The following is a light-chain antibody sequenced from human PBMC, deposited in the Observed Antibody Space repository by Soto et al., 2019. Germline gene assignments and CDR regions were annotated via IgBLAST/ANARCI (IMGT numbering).Light chain of an antibody. CDR3: SSYTSDTSWV. V-gene: IGLV2-14*01. CDR1: STDIGGYDY. CDR2: EVG. Sequence: QSALTQPASVSGSPGQSLTISCTGTSTDIGGYDYVSWSQQPPGTAPKLIIYEVGNRPSGVSDRFSGYKSDNPASLTISGLQAEDDADYYCSSYTSDTSWVFGRGTKLTVL. J-gene: IGLJ3*02.